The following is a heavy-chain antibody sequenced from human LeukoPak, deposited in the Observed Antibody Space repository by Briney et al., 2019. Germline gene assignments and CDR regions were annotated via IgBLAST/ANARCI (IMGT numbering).Heavy chain of an antibody. Sequence: GGSLRLSCAASGFTFSSYAMSWVRQAPGKGLEWVSAISGSGGSTYYADSVKGRFTISRDNSKNTLYLQMNSLRAEDTAVYYCATRLEMDDFWSGFGAFDIWGQGTMVTVSS. CDR2: ISGSGGST. CDR3: ATRLEMDDFWSGFGAFDI. V-gene: IGHV3-23*01. J-gene: IGHJ3*02. D-gene: IGHD3-3*01. CDR1: GFTFSSYA.